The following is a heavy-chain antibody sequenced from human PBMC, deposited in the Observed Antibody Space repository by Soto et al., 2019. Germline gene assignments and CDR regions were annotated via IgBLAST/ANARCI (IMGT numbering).Heavy chain of an antibody. J-gene: IGHJ4*02. V-gene: IGHV4-38-2*02. CDR1: GYSISNGYH. CDR2: IYYSGDT. CDR3: ARDTTIAARKPFDF. Sequence: PSETLSLTCAVSGYSISNGYHWGWIRQPLGKGLEWIGNIYYSGDTFYNPSLKSRVTISVDTSKNQFSLKMNSVTAADTAVYYCARDTTIAARKPFDFWGQGILVTVSS. D-gene: IGHD6-6*01.